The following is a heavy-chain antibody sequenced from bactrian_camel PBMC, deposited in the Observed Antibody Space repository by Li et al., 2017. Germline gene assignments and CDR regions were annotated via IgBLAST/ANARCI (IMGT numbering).Heavy chain of an antibody. D-gene: IGHD1*01. V-gene: IGHV3S53*01. Sequence: HVQLVESGGGSVQAGESLTLSCEASAYTYSSHCMGWLRQAPGNQREGVASIDSDGTTHYVTSVKGRFTISKENAKNMLYLQLNDVTTEDTAMYYCAKITFWPSTWSRRGQGTQVTVS. CDR1: AYTYSSHC. CDR3: AKITFWPSTWSR. J-gene: IGHJ4*01. CDR2: IDSDGTT.